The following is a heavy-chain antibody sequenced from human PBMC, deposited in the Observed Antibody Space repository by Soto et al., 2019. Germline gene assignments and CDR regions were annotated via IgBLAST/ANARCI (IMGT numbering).Heavy chain of an antibody. CDR1: GFAFSSYS. Sequence: PGGSLRLSCAASGFAFSSYSMNWVRQAPGKGLEWVSYISSSGGTIYYADSVKGRFTISRDNAKKSLFLRMNSLRAEDTAVYYCASSGSYLPGWLDPWGQGTLVTVSS. J-gene: IGHJ5*02. D-gene: IGHD1-26*01. V-gene: IGHV3-48*01. CDR3: ASSGSYLPGWLDP. CDR2: ISSSGGTI.